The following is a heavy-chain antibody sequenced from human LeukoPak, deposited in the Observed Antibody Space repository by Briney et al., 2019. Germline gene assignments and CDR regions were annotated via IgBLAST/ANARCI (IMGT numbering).Heavy chain of an antibody. V-gene: IGHV3-23*01. CDR1: GFTFTDYA. Sequence: GGSLRLSCLASGFTFTDYAMTWVRQPPGRRLEWVSTIPTTVVDPHYADSVKGRFTVSRDDSKGTLFLQMTSLRAEATGLYYCAKRPYGSGGGHFDHWGQGTLAIVSS. CDR2: IPTTVVDP. J-gene: IGHJ4*02. CDR3: AKRPYGSGGGHFDH. D-gene: IGHD3-10*01.